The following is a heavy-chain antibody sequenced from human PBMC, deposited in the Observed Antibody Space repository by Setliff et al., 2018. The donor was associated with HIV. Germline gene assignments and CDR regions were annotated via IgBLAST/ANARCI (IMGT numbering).Heavy chain of an antibody. CDR1: GFTFRSFC. Sequence: PGGSLRLSCAASGFTFRSFCLSWVRQVPGKGLEWVANINENGNEKYYVDSVKGRFTISRDNAKNSLYLQMNSLRVEDTAVYYCAREYAMAARYWGQGTLVTVSS. CDR2: INENGNEK. V-gene: IGHV3-7*03. D-gene: IGHD2-15*01. J-gene: IGHJ4*02. CDR3: AREYAMAARY.